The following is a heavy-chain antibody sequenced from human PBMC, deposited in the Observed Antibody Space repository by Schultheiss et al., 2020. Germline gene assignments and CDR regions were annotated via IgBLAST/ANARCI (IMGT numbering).Heavy chain of an antibody. D-gene: IGHD3-22*01. CDR1: GFTFGDYA. Sequence: GGSLRLSCTASGFTFGDYAMSWFRQAPGKGLEWVGFIRSKAYGGTTEYAASVKGRFTISRDDSKSIAYVQMNSLKSEDTAVYYCARENYYDSRADYWGQGTLVTVSS. CDR3: ARENYYDSRADY. V-gene: IGHV3-49*03. CDR2: IRSKAYGGTT. J-gene: IGHJ4*02.